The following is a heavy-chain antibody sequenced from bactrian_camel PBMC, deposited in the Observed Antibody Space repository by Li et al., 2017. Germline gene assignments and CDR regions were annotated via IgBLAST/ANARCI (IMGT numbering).Heavy chain of an antibody. CDR1: GFTFNNYY. J-gene: IGHJ6*01. V-gene: IGHV3-2*01. D-gene: IGHD7*01. Sequence: HVQLVESGGTLVQPRGSLRLSCAASGFTFNNYYIAWVRQAPGKGLERVSSIHGDGTITVYTDSVKGRFTISRDNAKNTLYLQMSYLKPEDTAMYYCAAGRSDTTWWSIAADFSYWGQGTQVTVS. CDR3: AAGRSDTTWWSIAADFSY. CDR2: IHGDGTIT.